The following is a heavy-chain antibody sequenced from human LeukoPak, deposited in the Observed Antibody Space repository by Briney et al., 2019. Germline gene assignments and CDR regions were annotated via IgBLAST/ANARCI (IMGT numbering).Heavy chain of an antibody. CDR1: GGSISSYY. Sequence: PSETLSLTCTVSGGSISSYYWSWIRQPPGKGLEWIGYIYYSGSTNYNPSLKSRVTISVDTSKNQFSLKLSSVTAADTAVYYCARVTYYYDSGGYEYYFDYWGQGTLVTVSS. V-gene: IGHV4-59*01. CDR2: IYYSGST. CDR3: ARVTYYYDSGGYEYYFDY. D-gene: IGHD3-22*01. J-gene: IGHJ4*02.